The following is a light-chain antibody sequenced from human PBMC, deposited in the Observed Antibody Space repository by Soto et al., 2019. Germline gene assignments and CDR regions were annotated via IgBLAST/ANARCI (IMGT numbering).Light chain of an antibody. V-gene: IGKV3-15*01. CDR1: QSVSSN. CDR3: QQYNNWPPWT. CDR2: GAS. J-gene: IGKJ1*01. Sequence: EIVMTQSPATLSVSPGERATLSCRASQSVSSNLAWYQQKPGQAPRLLIYGASTRATGIPARFSGSGSGTDLTLTISSLLSEDFAVYYCQQYNNWPPWTFGQGTKVEIK.